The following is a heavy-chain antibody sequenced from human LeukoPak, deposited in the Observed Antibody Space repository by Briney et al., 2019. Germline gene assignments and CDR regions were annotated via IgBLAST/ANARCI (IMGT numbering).Heavy chain of an antibody. D-gene: IGHD5-24*01. V-gene: IGHV1-46*01. CDR1: GYTFTSYY. CDR2: INPSGGST. J-gene: IGHJ4*02. Sequence: ASVKVSCKASGYTFTSYYMHWVRQAPGQGLEWMGIINPSGGSTSYAQKFQGRVTMTRDTSTSTVYMELSSLRSEDTAVYYCARDRGMADGYNTPCYWGQGTLVTVSS. CDR3: ARDRGMADGYNTPCY.